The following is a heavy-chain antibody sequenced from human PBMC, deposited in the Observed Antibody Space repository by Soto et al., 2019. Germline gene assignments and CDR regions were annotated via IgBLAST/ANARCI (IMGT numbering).Heavy chain of an antibody. CDR1: GFTFSSYG. J-gene: IGHJ4*02. D-gene: IGHD5-18*01. Sequence: GGSPRLSCAASGFTFSSYGMHWVRQAPGKGLEWVAVIWYDGSNKYYADSVKGRFTISRDNSKKTVYLQMNSLRAEDTAVYYCARDHTAIDYWGEGTQVTVSS. CDR2: IWYDGSNK. CDR3: ARDHTAIDY. V-gene: IGHV3-33*01.